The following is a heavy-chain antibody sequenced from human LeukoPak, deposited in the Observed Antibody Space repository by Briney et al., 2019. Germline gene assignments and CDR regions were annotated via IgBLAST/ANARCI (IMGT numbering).Heavy chain of an antibody. J-gene: IGHJ4*02. CDR3: ARGLTFHDY. V-gene: IGHV4-34*01. CDR2: INHSGST. D-gene: IGHD2-21*01. Sequence: SETLSLTCAVYGGSFSGYYWSWVRQPPGEGLEWVGEINHSGSTNYNPSLKSPLTISVDTSKNQFSLKLSSVTAADTAVYYCARGLTFHDYWGQGTLVTVSS. CDR1: GGSFSGYY.